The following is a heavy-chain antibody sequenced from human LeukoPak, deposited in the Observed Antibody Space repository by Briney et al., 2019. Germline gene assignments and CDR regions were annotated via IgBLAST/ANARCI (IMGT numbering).Heavy chain of an antibody. Sequence: TSETLSLTCIVSGGSISSGDYYWSWIRQPPGKGLEYIGYSNYRGSAYYDPSLKSRVTISVDTSKSQFSLKLSSVTAADTAVYYCARASNLLSGFDYWGQGTLVTVSS. D-gene: IGHD2-15*01. CDR1: GGSISSGDYY. CDR3: ARASNLLSGFDY. V-gene: IGHV4-30-4*01. CDR2: SNYRGSA. J-gene: IGHJ4*02.